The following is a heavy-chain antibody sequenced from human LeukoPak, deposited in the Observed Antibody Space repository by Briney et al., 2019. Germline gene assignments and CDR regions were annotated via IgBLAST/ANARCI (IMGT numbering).Heavy chain of an antibody. D-gene: IGHD1-1*01. J-gene: IGHJ4*02. CDR3: VRVKGTYFDF. V-gene: IGHV3-48*01. Sequence: GGSLRLSCAASGFPFSSYSMNWVRQAPGKGLEWVSYISASGSNIYYLDSVKGRFTVSRDNAMNSLFLQMDRPRAEETAVYYCVRVKGTYFDFWGQGTLVTVSS. CDR2: ISASGSNI. CDR1: GFPFSSYS.